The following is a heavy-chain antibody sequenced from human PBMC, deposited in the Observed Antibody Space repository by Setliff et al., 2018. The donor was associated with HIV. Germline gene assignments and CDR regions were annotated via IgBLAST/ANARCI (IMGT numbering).Heavy chain of an antibody. J-gene: IGHJ6*03. CDR2: ISAYSGNT. CDR1: GYTFTSYG. D-gene: IGHD3-9*01. Sequence: GASVKVSCKASGYTFTSYGISWVRQAPGQGLEGMGWISAYSGNTNYAQKFQGRVTMTTDTSTSTAYMELRSLRSDDTAVYYCARDHYDILTGYYRDYYYMDVWGKGTTVTVSS. V-gene: IGHV1-18*01. CDR3: ARDHYDILTGYYRDYYYMDV.